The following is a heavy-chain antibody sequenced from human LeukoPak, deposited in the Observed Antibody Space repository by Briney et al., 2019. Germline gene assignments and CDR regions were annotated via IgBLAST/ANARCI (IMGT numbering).Heavy chain of an antibody. CDR3: AKDQKPDSGYDIDY. J-gene: IGHJ4*02. V-gene: IGHV3-23*01. Sequence: SGGSLRLSCTASGFTISTYGMNCVRQAPRKGLEWGSVIFGSGDTTYYADSVKGRFTISRDHSKNTLYLQMHSLRADDTAVYYCAKDQKPDSGYDIDYWGQGTLVTVSS. CDR1: GFTISTYG. CDR2: IFGSGDTT. D-gene: IGHD5-12*01.